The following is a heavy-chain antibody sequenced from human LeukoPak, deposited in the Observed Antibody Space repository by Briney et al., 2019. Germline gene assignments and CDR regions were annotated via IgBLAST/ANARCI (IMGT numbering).Heavy chain of an antibody. CDR2: ISYDESNK. D-gene: IGHD2-15*01. Sequence: GGSLRLSCAASGFTFSDYAIHWVRQAPGKGLEWVAVISYDESNKNYADSVKGRFTISRDDSKNTLYLQVNSLRAEDTAVYYCARDLVECGGGSCPTQGAYGMDVWGQGTTVTISS. V-gene: IGHV3-30-3*01. J-gene: IGHJ6*02. CDR1: GFTFSDYA. CDR3: ARDLVECGGGSCPTQGAYGMDV.